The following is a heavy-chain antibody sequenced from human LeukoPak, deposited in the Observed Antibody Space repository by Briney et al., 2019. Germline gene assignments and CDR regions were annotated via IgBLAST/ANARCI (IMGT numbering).Heavy chain of an antibody. Sequence: SETLSLTCAVYGGSFSGYYWSWIRQPPGKGLEWIGEINHSGSTNYNPSLKSRVTISVDTSKNQFSLKLSSVTAADTAVYYCAATKDPYYFDFWGQGTLITVSS. CDR3: AATKDPYYFDF. CDR1: GGSFSGYY. D-gene: IGHD2-8*01. CDR2: INHSGST. V-gene: IGHV4-34*01. J-gene: IGHJ4*02.